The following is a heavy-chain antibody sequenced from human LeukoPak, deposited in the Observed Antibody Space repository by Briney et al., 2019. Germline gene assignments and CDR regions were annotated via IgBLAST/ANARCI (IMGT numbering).Heavy chain of an antibody. CDR3: ARAKRGYSYGSFDY. J-gene: IGHJ4*02. V-gene: IGHV4-34*01. CDR2: VNHSGGT. Sequence: SETLSLTCSAYGGSFGGYFWSWIRQPPGEGLEWIGEVNHSGGTNYNPSLKSRVTISVDTSKNQFSLQLSSVTAADTAVYYCARAKRGYSYGSFDYWGQGTLVTVSS. CDR1: GGSFGGYF. D-gene: IGHD5-18*01.